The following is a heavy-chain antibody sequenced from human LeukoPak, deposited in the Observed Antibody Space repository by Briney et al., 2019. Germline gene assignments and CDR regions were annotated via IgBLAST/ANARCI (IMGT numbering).Heavy chain of an antibody. J-gene: IGHJ3*02. CDR2: ISAYNGNT. CDR1: GYTFTSYG. CDR3: ARVVIVGATPVTCWAFDI. V-gene: IGHV1-18*01. Sequence: ASVKVSCKASGYTFTSYGISWVRQAPGQGLEWMGWISAYNGNTNYAQKLQGRVTMTTDTSTSTAYMELRSLRSDDTAVYYCARVVIVGATPVTCWAFDIWGQGTMVTVSS. D-gene: IGHD1-26*01.